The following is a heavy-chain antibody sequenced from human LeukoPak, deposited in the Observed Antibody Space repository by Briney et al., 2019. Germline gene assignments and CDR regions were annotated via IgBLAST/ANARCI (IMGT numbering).Heavy chain of an antibody. V-gene: IGHV1-69*13. D-gene: IGHD3-10*01. J-gene: IGHJ5*02. Sequence: SVKVSCKASGYTFTSYGISWVRQAPGQGLEWMGGIIPIFGTANYAQKFQGRVTITADESTSTAYMELSSLRSEDTAVYYCARDHAFGVKNWFDPWGQGTLVTVSS. CDR3: ARDHAFGVKNWFDP. CDR1: GYTFTSYG. CDR2: IIPIFGTA.